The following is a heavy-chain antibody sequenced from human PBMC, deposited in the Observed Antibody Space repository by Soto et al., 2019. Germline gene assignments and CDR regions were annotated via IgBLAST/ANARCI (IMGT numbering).Heavy chain of an antibody. CDR3: ARVASQLRIVGYYYYGMDV. V-gene: IGHV3-30-3*01. Sequence: GGSLRLSCAASGFTFSSYAMHWVRQAPGKGLEWVAVISYDGSNKYYADSVKGRFTISRDNSKNTLYLQMNSLRAEDPAVYDCARVASQLRIVGYYYYGMDVWGQGTTVTVSS. CDR2: ISYDGSNK. CDR1: GFTFSSYA. J-gene: IGHJ6*02. D-gene: IGHD2-2*01.